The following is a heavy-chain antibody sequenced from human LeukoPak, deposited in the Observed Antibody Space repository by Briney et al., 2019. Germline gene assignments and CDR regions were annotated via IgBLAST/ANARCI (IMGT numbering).Heavy chain of an antibody. CDR3: ARLRKITFNYYYGMDV. V-gene: IGHV3-23*01. J-gene: IGHJ6*02. D-gene: IGHD1-14*01. CDR2: ISGSGGST. CDR1: GFTFSSYA. Sequence: PGGSLRLSCAASGFTFSSYAMSWVRQAPGKGLEWVSAISGSGGSTYYADSVKGRFTISRDNAKNSLYLQMNSLRTEDTAVYYCARLRKITFNYYYGMDVWGQGTTVTVSS.